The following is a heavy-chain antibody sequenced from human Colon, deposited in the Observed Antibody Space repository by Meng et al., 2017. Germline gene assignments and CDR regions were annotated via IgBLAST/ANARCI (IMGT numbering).Heavy chain of an antibody. J-gene: IGHJ4*02. CDR2: INTNTGKP. D-gene: IGHD6-25*01. V-gene: IGHV7-4-1*02. Sequence: QGQLVQSGLELKKPGASVRISCKASGYTFTTYGMNWVRQAPGQGLEWMGWINTNTGKPTYAQGLTGRFVFSLDTSVSTAYLQISSLKAEDTAVYYCARDSEAADYWGQGTLVTVSS. CDR3: ARDSEAADY. CDR1: GYTFTTYG.